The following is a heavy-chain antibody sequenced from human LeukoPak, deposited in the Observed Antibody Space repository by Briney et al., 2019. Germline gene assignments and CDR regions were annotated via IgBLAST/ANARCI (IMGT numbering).Heavy chain of an antibody. CDR2: ISYDGSNK. CDR1: GFTFSSYA. J-gene: IGHJ3*02. Sequence: GGSLRLSCAASGFTFSSYAMRWVRQAPGKGLEWVAVISYDGSNKYYADSVKGRFTISRDNSKNTLYLQMNSLRAEDTAVYYCARVLVGSSSVNDAFDIWGQGTMVTVSS. D-gene: IGHD6-6*01. CDR3: ARVLVGSSSVNDAFDI. V-gene: IGHV3-30*01.